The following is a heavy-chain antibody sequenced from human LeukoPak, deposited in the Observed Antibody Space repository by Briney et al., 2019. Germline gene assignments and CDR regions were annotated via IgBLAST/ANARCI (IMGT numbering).Heavy chain of an antibody. D-gene: IGHD6-13*01. Sequence: GGSLRLSCAASGFTLSSYSMHWVRQAPGKGLEFVSAISRNGRNTYYGNSVKGRFTISRDISKNTLHLQMGSLRPEDMAVYYCAKDHRYSSSWPSHPAYWGQGTLVTVSS. CDR2: ISRNGRNT. CDR1: GFTLSSYS. J-gene: IGHJ4*02. CDR3: AKDHRYSSSWPSHPAY. V-gene: IGHV3-64*01.